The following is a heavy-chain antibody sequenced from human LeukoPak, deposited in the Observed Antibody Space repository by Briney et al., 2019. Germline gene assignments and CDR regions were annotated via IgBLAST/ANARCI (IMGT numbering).Heavy chain of an antibody. J-gene: IGHJ4*02. CDR1: GGSFSGYY. D-gene: IGHD1-26*01. Sequence: PSETLSLTGAVYGGSFSGYYWSWIRQPPGKGLEWIGEINHSGSTNYNPSLKSRVTISVDTSKNQFSLKLSSVTAADTAVYYCARLIWSGSYIDYWGQGTLVTVSS. CDR3: ARLIWSGSYIDY. V-gene: IGHV4-34*01. CDR2: INHSGST.